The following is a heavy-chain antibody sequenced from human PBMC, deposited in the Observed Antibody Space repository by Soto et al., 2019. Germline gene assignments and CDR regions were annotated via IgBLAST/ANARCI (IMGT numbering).Heavy chain of an antibody. D-gene: IGHD3-3*01. J-gene: IGHJ4*02. V-gene: IGHV3-48*02. Sequence: EVQLVESGGGLVQPGGSLRLSCAASGFPFSTYTMTWVRQAPGQELELVSLLSSTSTTIYYADSVKGRFTISRDNAKNSVYLQMNSLRDEDTAVYYCARDTNFDSWGQGTLVTVSS. CDR2: LSSTSTTI. CDR1: GFPFSTYT. CDR3: ARDTNFDS.